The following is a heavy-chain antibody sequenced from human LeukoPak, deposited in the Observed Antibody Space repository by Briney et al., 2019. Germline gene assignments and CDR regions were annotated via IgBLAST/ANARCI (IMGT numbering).Heavy chain of an antibody. CDR1: GYTFTGYY. CDR3: AREVTIFGVVTA. J-gene: IGHJ5*02. D-gene: IGHD3-3*01. Sequence: GSVKGSCKASGYTFTGYYIHWVRQAPGQGLEWMGWISPDSGGTNYAQKFQGRVTMTGDKSISTAYMELSRLRSDDTAVYYCAREVTIFGVVTAWGQGTLVTVSS. CDR2: ISPDSGGT. V-gene: IGHV1-2*02.